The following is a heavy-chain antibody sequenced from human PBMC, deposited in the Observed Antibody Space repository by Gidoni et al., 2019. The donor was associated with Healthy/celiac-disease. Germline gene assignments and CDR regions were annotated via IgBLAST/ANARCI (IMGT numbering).Heavy chain of an antibody. CDR1: GFPFDDYA. D-gene: IGHD1-26*01. CDR2: ISWNSGSI. J-gene: IGHJ3*02. V-gene: IGHV3-9*01. Sequence: EVQLVESGGGLVQPGRSLRLSCAASGFPFDDYALHWVRQAPGKGLEWVSGISWNSGSIGYADSVKGRFTISRDNAKNSLYLQMNSLRAEDTALYYCAKDRGSYYTVGAFDIWGQGTMVTVSS. CDR3: AKDRGSYYTVGAFDI.